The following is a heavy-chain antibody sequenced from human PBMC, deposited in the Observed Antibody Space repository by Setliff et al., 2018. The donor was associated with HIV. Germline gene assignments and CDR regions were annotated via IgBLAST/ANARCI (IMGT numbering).Heavy chain of an antibody. Sequence: ASVKVSCKASGYSFTNYYIHWVRQAPGQGLEWMGKISPGGGSTSKEQKFQGRFTMTRDTSTSTVYMELSSLRSEDTAVYYCARGPLVVPTHYYMYLWGKGTTVTVSS. CDR3: ARGPLVVPTHYYMYL. J-gene: IGHJ6*03. D-gene: IGHD3-22*01. CDR2: ISPGGGST. V-gene: IGHV1-46*01. CDR1: GYSFTNYY.